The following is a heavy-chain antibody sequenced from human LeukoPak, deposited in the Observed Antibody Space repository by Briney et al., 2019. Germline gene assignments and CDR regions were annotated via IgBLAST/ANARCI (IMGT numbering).Heavy chain of an antibody. J-gene: IGHJ6*02. CDR1: GGTFSSYA. V-gene: IGHV1-69*13. CDR3: ARDSPCSTSCYALGYYYGMDV. D-gene: IGHD2-2*01. CDR2: IIPIFGTA. Sequence: SVKVSCKASGGTFSSYAISWVRQAPGQGLEWMGGIIPIFGTANYAQKFQGRVTITADESTSTAYTELSSLRSEDTAVYYCARDSPCSTSCYALGYYYGMDVWGQGTTVTVSS.